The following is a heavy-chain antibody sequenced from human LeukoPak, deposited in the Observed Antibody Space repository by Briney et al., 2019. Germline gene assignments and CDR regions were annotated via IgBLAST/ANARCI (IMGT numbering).Heavy chain of an antibody. CDR2: IYYSGST. J-gene: IGHJ6*03. V-gene: IGHV4-59*01. D-gene: IGHD3-22*01. Sequence: SETLSPTCTVSGGSNSSYYWSWIRQPPGKGLEWIGYIYYSGSTNYNPSLKSRVTISVDTSKNQFSLKLSSVTAADTAVYYCARDGTGDSSGYYPYYYYMDVWGKGTTVTVSS. CDR1: GGSNSSYY. CDR3: ARDGTGDSSGYYPYYYYMDV.